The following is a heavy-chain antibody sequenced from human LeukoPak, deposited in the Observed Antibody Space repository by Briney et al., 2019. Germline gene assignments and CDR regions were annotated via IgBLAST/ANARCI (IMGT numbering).Heavy chain of an antibody. V-gene: IGHV1-2*06. CDR2: INPNSGGT. Sequence: ASVKVSCKASGYTFTGYYMHWVRQAPGRGLEWMGRINPNSGGTNYAQKFQGRVTMTRDTSISTAYMELSRLRSDDTAVYYCARTPRIAARPYYYYYMDVWGKGTTVTVSS. D-gene: IGHD6-6*01. J-gene: IGHJ6*03. CDR1: GYTFTGYY. CDR3: ARTPRIAARPYYYYYMDV.